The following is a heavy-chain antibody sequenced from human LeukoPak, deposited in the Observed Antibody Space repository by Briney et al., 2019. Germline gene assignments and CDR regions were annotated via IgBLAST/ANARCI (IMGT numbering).Heavy chain of an antibody. CDR2: INSDRSTSTT. V-gene: IGHV3-74*01. J-gene: IGHJ6*03. Sequence: GGSLRLSCTGSGFTFSSYWMHWVRQVPGKGLVWVSRINSDRSTSTTNYADSVEGRFTISRDNAKNTLYLQMNSLRAEDTAVYYCARIHYYYYMDVWGKGTTVTVSS. CDR3: ARIHYYYYMDV. CDR1: GFTFSSYW.